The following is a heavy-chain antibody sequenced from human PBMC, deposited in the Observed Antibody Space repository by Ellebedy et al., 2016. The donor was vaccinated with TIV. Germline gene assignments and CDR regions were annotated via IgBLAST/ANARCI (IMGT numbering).Heavy chain of an antibody. D-gene: IGHD4-17*01. J-gene: IGHJ4*02. Sequence: PGGSLRLSCAASGFTFSSYDMHCVRQAPGKGLEWVAVISYDGSNKYYADSVKGRFTISRDNSKKTLNLQMNSLRAEDTAVYYCAREGGDYRFDYWGQGTLVTVSS. V-gene: IGHV3-30*03. CDR3: AREGGDYRFDY. CDR1: GFTFSSYD. CDR2: ISYDGSNK.